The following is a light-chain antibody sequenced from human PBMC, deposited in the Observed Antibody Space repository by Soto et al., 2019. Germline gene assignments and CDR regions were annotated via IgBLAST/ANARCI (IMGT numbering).Light chain of an antibody. CDR1: QSVRGN. CDR2: GVS. CDR3: QQYNNWPPT. Sequence: EIVMTQSPATLSVSPGERATLSCRASQSVRGNLAWYQQKPGLAPRLLIYGVSTKASGIPARFSGSGSGTEFTLTISSPQSEDVAVYCCQQYNNWPPTFGQGTKVEIK. V-gene: IGKV3-15*01. J-gene: IGKJ1*01.